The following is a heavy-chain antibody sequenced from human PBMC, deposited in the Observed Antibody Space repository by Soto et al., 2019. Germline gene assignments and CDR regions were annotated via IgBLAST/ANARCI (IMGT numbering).Heavy chain of an antibody. D-gene: IGHD3-22*01. CDR1: GYSFAGYW. CDR2: IDPSDSQT. V-gene: IGHV5-10-1*01. Sequence: PGESLKISCKGSGYSFAGYWITWVRQKPGKGLEWMGRIDPSDSQTYYSPSFRGHVTISATKSITTVFLQWSSLRASDTAMYYCARQIYDSDTGPNFQYYFESWGQGTLGTVSS. J-gene: IGHJ4*02. CDR3: ARQIYDSDTGPNFQYYFES.